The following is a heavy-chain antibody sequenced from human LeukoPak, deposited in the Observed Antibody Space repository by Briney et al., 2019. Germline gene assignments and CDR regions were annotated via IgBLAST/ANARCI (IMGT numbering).Heavy chain of an antibody. J-gene: IGHJ6*02. CDR1: GGTFSSYA. CDR2: IIPIFGTA. V-gene: IGHV1-69*13. D-gene: IGHD5-18*01. Sequence: GASVKVSCKASGGTFSSYANSWVRQAPGQGLEWMGGIIPIFGTANYAQKFQGRVTITADESTSTAYMELSSLRSEDTAVYYCAIGRDTAMVQDYYYYGMDVWGQGTTVTVSS. CDR3: AIGRDTAMVQDYYYYGMDV.